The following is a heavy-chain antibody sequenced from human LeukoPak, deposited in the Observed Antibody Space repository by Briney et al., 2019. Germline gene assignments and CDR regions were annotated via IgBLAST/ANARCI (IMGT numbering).Heavy chain of an antibody. V-gene: IGHV4-34*01. CDR3: ARASLAKGDY. J-gene: IGHJ4*02. CDR2: INHSGST. CDR1: GGSFSGYY. Sequence: SETLSLTCAVYGGSFSGYYWSWIRQRPGKGLEWIGEINHSGSTNYNPSLKSRVTISVDTSKNQFSLKLSSVTAADTAVYYCARASLAKGDYWGQGTLVTVSS.